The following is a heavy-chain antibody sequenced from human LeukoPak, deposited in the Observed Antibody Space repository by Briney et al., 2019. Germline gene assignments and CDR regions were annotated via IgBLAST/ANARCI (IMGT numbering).Heavy chain of an antibody. J-gene: IGHJ4*02. D-gene: IGHD6-19*01. CDR1: GFTFSNYE. V-gene: IGHV3-48*03. CDR3: ARDSSGWYHFDY. CDR2: ISRSSGSSI. Sequence: GGSLRLSCAASGFTFSNYEMNWVRQAPGKGLEWVSYISRSSGSSIYYADSVKGRLTISRDNAKNSLYLQMNSLRAEDTAVYYCARDSSGWYHFDYWGQGILVSVRS.